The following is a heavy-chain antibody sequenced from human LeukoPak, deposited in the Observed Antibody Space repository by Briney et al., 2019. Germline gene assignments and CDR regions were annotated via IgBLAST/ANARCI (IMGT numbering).Heavy chain of an antibody. CDR2: ISGSNDNT. Sequence: GGSLRLSCAASGFTFNNYAMTWVRQALGKGLEWVSTISGSNDNTYYADSVKGRFTISRDNSKNTLYLQMSSLRADDTALYYCANDFDYWGQGTLVTVSS. J-gene: IGHJ4*02. V-gene: IGHV3-23*01. CDR1: GFTFNNYA. CDR3: ANDFDY.